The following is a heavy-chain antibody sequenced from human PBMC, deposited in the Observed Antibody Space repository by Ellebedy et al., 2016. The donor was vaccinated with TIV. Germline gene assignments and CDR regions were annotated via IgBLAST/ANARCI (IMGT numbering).Heavy chain of an antibody. D-gene: IGHD5-24*01. V-gene: IGHV1-8*02. CDR2: MNPNSGNT. CDR3: ARGYQMATNYYYYYGMDV. CDR1: GYTFTSYA. J-gene: IGHJ6*02. Sequence: AASVKVSCKASGYTFTSYAMHWVRQAPGQGLEWMGWMNPNSGNTGYAQKFQGRVTMTRNTSISTAYMELSSLRSEDTAVYYCARGYQMATNYYYYYGMDVWGQGTTVTVSS.